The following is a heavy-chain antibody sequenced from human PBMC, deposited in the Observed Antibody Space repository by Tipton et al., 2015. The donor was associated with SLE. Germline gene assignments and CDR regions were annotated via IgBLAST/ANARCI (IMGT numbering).Heavy chain of an antibody. CDR1: GYTFTSYY. D-gene: IGHD3-22*01. V-gene: IGHV1-46*01. J-gene: IGHJ4*02. CDR3: ARYDYDSSGYQIFEY. Sequence: QSGAEVKKPGASVKVSCKASGYTFTSYYMHWVRQAPGQGLEWMGIINPNGGSTTNAQSFQGRVTMTSDTSTSTVYMELSRLSSEDTAVYYCARYDYDSSGYQIFEYWGQGTPVTVSS. CDR2: INPNGGST.